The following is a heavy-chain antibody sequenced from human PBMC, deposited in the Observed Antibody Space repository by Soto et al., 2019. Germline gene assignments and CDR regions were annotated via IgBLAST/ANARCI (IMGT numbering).Heavy chain of an antibody. J-gene: IGHJ3*02. D-gene: IGHD3-3*01. CDR2: INAGNGNT. Sequence: ASVKVSCKAPGYTFPSYAMHWVRQAPGQRLEWMGWINAGNGNTKYSQKFQGRVTITRDTSASTAYMELSSLRSEDTAVYYCARALFGVVINDAFDIWGQGTMVTVSS. CDR1: GYTFPSYA. CDR3: ARALFGVVINDAFDI. V-gene: IGHV1-3*01.